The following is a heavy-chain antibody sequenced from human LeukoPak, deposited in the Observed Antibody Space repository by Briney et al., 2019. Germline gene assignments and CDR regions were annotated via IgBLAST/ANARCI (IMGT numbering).Heavy chain of an antibody. D-gene: IGHD7-27*01. J-gene: IGHJ4*02. CDR3: ARGPSGWGSLDS. V-gene: IGHV3-74*01. CDR1: GFTFSSYW. Sequence: GGSLRLSCAASGFTFSSYWMHWVRQAPGKGLVWVSRINSDGSSTNYADAVKGRFTISRDNAKNTLYLQVKSLRAEDTAVYYCARGPSGWGSLDSWGQGTLVTVSS. CDR2: INSDGSST.